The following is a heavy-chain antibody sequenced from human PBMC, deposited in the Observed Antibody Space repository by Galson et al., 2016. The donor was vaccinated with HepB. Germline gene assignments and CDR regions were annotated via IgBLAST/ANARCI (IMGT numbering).Heavy chain of an antibody. J-gene: IGHJ6*02. Sequence: SETLSLTCTVSGGSVNSYNYYWSWIRQPPGKGLEWIGYIYYSGGTNYNPSLKSRVTISVDTSKNQFSLKVSSVTAADTAVYFCASYCGGDCYPRINNGGYYYGMDVWGQGTTVSVSS. CDR3: ASYCGGDCYPRINNGGYYYGMDV. D-gene: IGHD2-21*02. CDR1: GGSVNSYNYY. CDR2: IYYSGGT. V-gene: IGHV4-61*01.